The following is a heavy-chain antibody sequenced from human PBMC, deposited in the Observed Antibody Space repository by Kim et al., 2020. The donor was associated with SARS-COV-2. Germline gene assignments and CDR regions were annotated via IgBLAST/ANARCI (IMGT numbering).Heavy chain of an antibody. J-gene: IGHJ5*02. Sequence: SETLSLTCTVSGGSISSGGYYWSWIRQHPGKGLEWIGYIYYSGSTYYNPSLKSRVTISVDTSKNQFSLKLSSVTAADTAVYYCARAHVVRDNWFDPWGQGTLVTVSS. CDR3: ARAHVVRDNWFDP. CDR1: GGSISSGGYY. D-gene: IGHD3-10*01. V-gene: IGHV4-31*03. CDR2: IYYSGST.